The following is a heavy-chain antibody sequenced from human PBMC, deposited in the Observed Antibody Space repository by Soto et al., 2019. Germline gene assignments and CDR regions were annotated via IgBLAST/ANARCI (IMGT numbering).Heavy chain of an antibody. V-gene: IGHV3-48*02. J-gene: IGHJ4*02. CDR3: AIGVVVVVGSTAENFDH. CDR1: GFTFSSYA. CDR2: ISYSGETK. Sequence: PGQSLRLSCSASGFTFSSYAMHWVRQAPGKGLEWVSYISYSGETKYYADSFKGLYASSRDDAKKSVYLQMNSLRDEDTAFYYCAIGVVVVVGSTAENFDHWGQGTLVTVSS. D-gene: IGHD2-15*01.